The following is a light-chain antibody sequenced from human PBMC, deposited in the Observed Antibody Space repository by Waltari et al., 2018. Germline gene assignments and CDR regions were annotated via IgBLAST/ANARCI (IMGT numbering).Light chain of an antibody. CDR1: SDYSTYQ. Sequence: QPVLTQPPSASASLGASVTPTCPLSSDYSTYQLDWYPQRPGKGPRFVMRVGTGGIVGSKGDGIPDRFSVLGSGLNRYLTIKNIQEEDESDYHCGADHGTGSNFVYVFGTGTKVTVL. CDR3: GADHGTGSNFVYV. J-gene: IGLJ1*01. V-gene: IGLV9-49*01. CDR2: VGTGGIVG.